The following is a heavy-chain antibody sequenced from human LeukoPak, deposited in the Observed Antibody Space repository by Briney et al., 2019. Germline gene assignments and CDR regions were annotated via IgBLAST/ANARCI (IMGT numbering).Heavy chain of an antibody. D-gene: IGHD6-13*01. CDR2: IYSGGST. J-gene: IGHJ4*02. CDR1: GFTFSSYS. Sequence: PGGSLRLSCAASGFTFSSYSMNWVRQAPGKGLEWVSVIYSGGSTYYADSVKGRFTISRDNSKNTLSLQMNSLRAEDTAVYYCARLLRVGTAAGFDYWGQGTLVTVSS. V-gene: IGHV3-53*01. CDR3: ARLLRVGTAAGFDY.